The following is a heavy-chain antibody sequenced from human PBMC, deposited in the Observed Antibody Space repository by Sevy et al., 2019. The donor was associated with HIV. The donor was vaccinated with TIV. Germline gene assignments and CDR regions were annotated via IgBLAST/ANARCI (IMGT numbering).Heavy chain of an antibody. Sequence: GESLKISCAVSGFTFSSYRMTWVRQAPGKGLEWVSCISSTSAYINYADSVKGRFTISRDNAKNLLYLQMDSLRAEDTAVYYCARAVLEISTWRSDYWGQGTLVTVSS. J-gene: IGHJ4*02. CDR3: ARAVLEISTWRSDY. CDR1: GFTFSSYR. D-gene: IGHD1-1*01. V-gene: IGHV3-21*01. CDR2: ISSTSAYI.